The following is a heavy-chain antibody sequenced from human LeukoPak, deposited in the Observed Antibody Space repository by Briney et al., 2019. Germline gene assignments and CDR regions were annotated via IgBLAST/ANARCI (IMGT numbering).Heavy chain of an antibody. CDR1: GFTFSSYA. V-gene: IGHV3-23*01. D-gene: IGHD3-22*01. J-gene: IGHJ4*02. CDR3: ANQGAYYDSSGYYYGGVFFDY. CDR2: ISGSGGST. Sequence: GGSLRLSCAASGFTFSSYAMSWVRQAPGKGLEWVSAISGSGGSTYYADSVKGRFTISRDNSKNTLYLQMKSLRAEDTAVYYCANQGAYYDSSGYYYGGVFFDYWGQGTLVTVSS.